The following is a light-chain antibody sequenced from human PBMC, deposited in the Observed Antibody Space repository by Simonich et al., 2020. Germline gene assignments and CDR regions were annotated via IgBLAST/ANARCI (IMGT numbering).Light chain of an antibody. Sequence: QSALTQPASVSGSPGQSITISCTGTSSDVGGYNYVTSYQQHPDQAPKLMIYAVSKRPSGVSNRFSGSKSGNTAALTSSGLQAEDEADYYCSSYTSSSSWVFGGGTKLTVL. CDR2: AVS. J-gene: IGLJ3*02. CDR3: SSYTSSSSWV. V-gene: IGLV2-14*01. CDR1: SSDVGGYNY.